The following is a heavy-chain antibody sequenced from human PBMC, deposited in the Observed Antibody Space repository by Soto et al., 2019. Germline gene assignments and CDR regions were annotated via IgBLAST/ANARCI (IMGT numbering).Heavy chain of an antibody. CDR3: AKGGRRDYYYGMDV. J-gene: IGHJ6*02. Sequence: SLRLSCAASGFTFDDYAMHWVRQAPGKGLEWVSGISWNSGSIGYADSVKGRFTISRDNAKNSLYLQMNSLRAEDTALYYCAKGGRRDYYYGMDVWGQGTTVTVSS. CDR2: ISWNSGSI. CDR1: GFTFDDYA. V-gene: IGHV3-9*01.